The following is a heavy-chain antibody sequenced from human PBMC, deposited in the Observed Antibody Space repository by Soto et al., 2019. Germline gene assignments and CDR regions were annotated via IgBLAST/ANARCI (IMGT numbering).Heavy chain of an antibody. CDR2: ISSSSYI. CDR1: GFTFSSYS. D-gene: IGHD3-10*01. J-gene: IGHJ4*02. CDR3: ARDTTGGSFDY. V-gene: IGHV3-21*01. Sequence: PGGSLRLSCAASGFTFSSYSMNWVRQAPGKGLEWVSSISSSSYIYYADSVKGRFTISRDNAKNSLYLQMNSLRAEDTAVYYCARDTTGGSFDYWGQGTLVTVSS.